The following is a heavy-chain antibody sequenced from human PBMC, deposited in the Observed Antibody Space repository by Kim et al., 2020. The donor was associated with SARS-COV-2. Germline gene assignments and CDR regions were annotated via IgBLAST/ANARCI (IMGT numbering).Heavy chain of an antibody. CDR2: ISAYNGNT. J-gene: IGHJ3*02. CDR1: GYTFTTYG. Sequence: ASVKVSCKASGYTFTTYGISWVRQAPGQGLEWMGWISAYNGNTNYAQKFQGRVTMTTDTSTNTAYMQLRSLRSDDTAVYYCARDRNEYYDILTGPVFTRPFNIWGQGTMVTVSS. CDR3: ARDRNEYYDILTGPVFTRPFNI. D-gene: IGHD3-9*01. V-gene: IGHV1-18*04.